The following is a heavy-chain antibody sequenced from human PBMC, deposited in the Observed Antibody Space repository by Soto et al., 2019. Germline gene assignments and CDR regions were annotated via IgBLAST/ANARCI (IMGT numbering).Heavy chain of an antibody. CDR1: GFKYTDFS. V-gene: IGHV3-30*09. CDR2: ISYDGSDK. Sequence: GGSLRLSCAASGFKYTDFSLHWVRQAPCKGLEWVAIISYDGSDKYYADSVKGRFVISRDNPKNTLYLEMNSLRPEDTAVYFCARRAWDSYYAIDVWGQGTTVTVCS. J-gene: IGHJ6*02. D-gene: IGHD3-22*01. CDR3: ARRAWDSYYAIDV.